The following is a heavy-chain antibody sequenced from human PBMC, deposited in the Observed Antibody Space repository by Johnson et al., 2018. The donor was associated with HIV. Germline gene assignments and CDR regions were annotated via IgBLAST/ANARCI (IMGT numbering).Heavy chain of an antibody. Sequence: QLESGGGLVQPGGSLRLSCATSGFPFSSYWMSWVRQAPGKGLDWVANIKQDGGEKYYVDSVKGRFTISRDNAKNSLYLQMNSLRAEDTAVYYCARGPSQLYWPDVAFDIWGQGTTVTVSS. D-gene: IGHD2-8*02. CDR3: ARGPSQLYWPDVAFDI. CDR2: IKQDGGEK. CDR1: GFPFSSYW. V-gene: IGHV3-7*05. J-gene: IGHJ3*02.